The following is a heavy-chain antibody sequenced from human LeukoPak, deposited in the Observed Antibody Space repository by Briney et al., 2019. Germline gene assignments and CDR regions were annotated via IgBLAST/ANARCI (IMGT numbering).Heavy chain of an antibody. D-gene: IGHD6-6*01. J-gene: IGHJ4*02. CDR3: ARRGGSSSRRSPIDY. CDR2: IKQDGSQR. V-gene: IGHV3-7*01. CDR1: GFTFSGYW. Sequence: GGSLRLSCTAPGFTFSGYWMTWVRQAPGKGREWVANIKQDGSQRYYVDSVRGRFTISRDTAKNSLFLQMNGLRAEDTAMYYCARRGGSSSRRSPIDYWGQGTLVTVSS.